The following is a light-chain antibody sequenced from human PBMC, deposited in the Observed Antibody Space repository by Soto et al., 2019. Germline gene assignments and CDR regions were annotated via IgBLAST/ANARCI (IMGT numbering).Light chain of an antibody. Sequence: EVVLTESPATRSLAPGERATLSCRASQFLSSYLAWYQQKPGQPPRLLIYDTSNRATGIPARFSGSRSATDFTLTISSLEPEDFGVYFCHQRNKFGQGTRLEIK. CDR3: HQRNK. J-gene: IGKJ5*01. CDR2: DTS. CDR1: QFLSSY. V-gene: IGKV3-11*01.